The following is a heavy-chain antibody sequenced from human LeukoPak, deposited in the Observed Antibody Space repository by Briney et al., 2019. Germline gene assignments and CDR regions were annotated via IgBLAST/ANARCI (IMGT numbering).Heavy chain of an antibody. CDR1: GGTFSSYA. CDR3: ARAHDEDTAISPLDY. V-gene: IGHV1-69*13. CDR2: IIPIFGTA. Sequence: ASVKVSCKASGGTFSSYAISWVRQAPGQGLEWMGGIIPIFGTANYAQKFQGRVTITADESTSTAYMELSSLRSEDTAVYYCARAHDEDTAISPLDYWGQGTLVTVSS. J-gene: IGHJ4*02. D-gene: IGHD5-18*01.